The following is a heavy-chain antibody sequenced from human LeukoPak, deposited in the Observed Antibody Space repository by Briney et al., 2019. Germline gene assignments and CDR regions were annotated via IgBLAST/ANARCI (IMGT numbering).Heavy chain of an antibody. CDR1: GFTFSSYS. D-gene: IGHD2-15*01. CDR3: ARDWARRRYCSGGSCYGFGDY. J-gene: IGHJ4*02. CDR2: ISSSSYI. Sequence: GGSLRLSCAASGFTFSSYSMTWVRRAPGKGLEWVSSISSSSYIYYADSVKGRFTISRDNAKNSLYLQMNSLRAEDTAVYYCARDWARRRYCSGGSCYGFGDYWGQGTLVTVSS. V-gene: IGHV3-21*01.